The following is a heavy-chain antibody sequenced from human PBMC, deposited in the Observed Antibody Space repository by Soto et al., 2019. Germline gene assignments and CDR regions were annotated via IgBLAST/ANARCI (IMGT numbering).Heavy chain of an antibody. CDR2: IIPIIRVT. CDR3: ARESLGAKGADH. J-gene: IGHJ4*02. Sequence: QVQLVQSGAEVKRPGSSVKVSCESSGDTFNSYLISWVRQAPGQGLEWMGGIIPIIRVTHYAQRFQGRVTISALSSTGTAYMELTNLGFEDTALYHCARESLGAKGADHWGQGTLVTVSS. V-gene: IGHV1-69*17. CDR1: GDTFNSYL. D-gene: IGHD7-27*01.